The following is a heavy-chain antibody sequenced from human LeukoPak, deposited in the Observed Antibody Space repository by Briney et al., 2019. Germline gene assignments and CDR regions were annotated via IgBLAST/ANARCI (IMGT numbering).Heavy chain of an antibody. CDR1: GGSVSSGSYY. V-gene: IGHV4-61*01. J-gene: IGHJ5*02. D-gene: IGHD3-3*01. Sequence: PSETLSLTCTVSGGSVSSGSYYWSWLRQPPGKGLEWIGYIYYSGSTNYNPSLKSRVTISVDTSKNQFSLKLSSVTAADTAVYYCARGANDFWSGPTTWFDPWGQGTLVTVSS. CDR2: IYYSGST. CDR3: ARGANDFWSGPTTWFDP.